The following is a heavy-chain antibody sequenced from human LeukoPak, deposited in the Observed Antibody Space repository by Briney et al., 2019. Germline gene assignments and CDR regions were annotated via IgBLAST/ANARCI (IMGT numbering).Heavy chain of an antibody. J-gene: IGHJ6*02. Sequence: PGGSLRLSCAASGFTFSSYAMSWVRQAPGKGLEWVSAISGSGGSTYYADSVKGRFTISRDNSKNTLYLQMNSLRAEDTAVYYCAKELDYDILTGYYYYYGMDVCGQGTTVTVSS. D-gene: IGHD3-9*01. CDR1: GFTFSSYA. CDR2: ISGSGGST. CDR3: AKELDYDILTGYYYYYGMDV. V-gene: IGHV3-23*01.